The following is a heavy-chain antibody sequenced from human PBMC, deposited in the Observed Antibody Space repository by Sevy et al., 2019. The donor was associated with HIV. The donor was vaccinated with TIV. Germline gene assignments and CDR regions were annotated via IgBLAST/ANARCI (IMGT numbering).Heavy chain of an antibody. Sequence: GGSLRVSCAASGFTFSSYAMHWVRQAPGKGLEWVAVISYDGSNKYYADSVKGRFTISRDNSKNTLYLQMNSLRAEDTAVYYCARSRELLGGFDYWGQGTLVTVSS. CDR2: ISYDGSNK. CDR1: GFTFSSYA. D-gene: IGHD1-26*01. J-gene: IGHJ4*02. V-gene: IGHV3-30*04. CDR3: ARSRELLGGFDY.